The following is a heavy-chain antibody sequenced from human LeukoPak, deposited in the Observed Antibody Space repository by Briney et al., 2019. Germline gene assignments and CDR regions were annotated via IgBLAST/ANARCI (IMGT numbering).Heavy chain of an antibody. V-gene: IGHV1-69*05. D-gene: IGHD3-10*01. CDR2: IIPIFGTA. Sequence: EASVKVSCKASGGTFSSYAISWVRQAPGQGLEWMGGIIPIFGTANYAQKFQGRVTITTDESTSTAYMELSSLRSEDTAVYYCASIGELWSGPQNWGQGTLVTVSS. CDR3: ASIGELWSGPQN. CDR1: GGTFSSYA. J-gene: IGHJ4*02.